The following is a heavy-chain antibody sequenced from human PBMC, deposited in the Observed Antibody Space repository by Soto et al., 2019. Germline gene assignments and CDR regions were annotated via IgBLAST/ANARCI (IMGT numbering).Heavy chain of an antibody. CDR2: INPSGGRT. J-gene: IGHJ4*02. CDR3: ARTYCAADCPRRDFDY. V-gene: IGHV1-46*01. Sequence: ASVKVSCKASGYILSSYNMHWVRQAPGQGLEWMGIINPSGGRTSYAQKFQDRVTMTRDTSTSTVYMELSSLRSEDTAVYYCARTYCAADCPRRDFDYWGQGTLVTVSS. D-gene: IGHD2-21*02. CDR1: GYILSSYN.